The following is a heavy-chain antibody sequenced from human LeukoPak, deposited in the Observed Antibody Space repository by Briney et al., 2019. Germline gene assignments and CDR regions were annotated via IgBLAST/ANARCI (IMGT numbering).Heavy chain of an antibody. CDR3: AKPYSIGWYGAFDI. J-gene: IGHJ3*02. CDR2: IKSKTDGGTT. CDR1: GFTFSNAW. V-gene: IGHV3-15*01. D-gene: IGHD6-19*01. Sequence: GGSLRLSCAASGFTFSNAWMSWVRQAPGKGLEWVGRIKSKTDGGTTDYAAPVKGRFTISRDDSKNTLYLQMNSLKTEDTAVYYCAKPYSIGWYGAFDIWGQGTMVTVSS.